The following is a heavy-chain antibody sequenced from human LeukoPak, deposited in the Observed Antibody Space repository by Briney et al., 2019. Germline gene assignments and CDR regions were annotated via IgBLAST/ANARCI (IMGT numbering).Heavy chain of an antibody. CDR3: ARVPALITYYYDSSGNAFDI. J-gene: IGHJ3*02. V-gene: IGHV1-2*02. D-gene: IGHD3-22*01. Sequence: ASVKVSCKASGYTFTDYYMHWVRQAPGQGLECMGCINPNSGDTKYAQRFQGRVTMTRDTSSSTAYMELSRLRSDDTAVYYCARVPALITYYYDSSGNAFDIWGQGTMVTVSS. CDR2: INPNSGDT. CDR1: GYTFTDYY.